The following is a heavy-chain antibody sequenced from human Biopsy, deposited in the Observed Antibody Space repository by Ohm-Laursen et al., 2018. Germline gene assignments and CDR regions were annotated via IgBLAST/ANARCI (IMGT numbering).Heavy chain of an antibody. CDR3: AKDKGTFNFYYYGMDV. D-gene: IGHD2/OR15-2a*01. CDR1: GFTFSNSG. Sequence: SLRLSCAASGFTFSNSGMHWVRQAPDKGLEWVAAISYDGSKTDYGDSVKGRLNISRDNSKTTLDLQMSSLRVEDTAVYFCAKDKGTFNFYYYGMDVWGQGTTVTVSS. CDR2: ISYDGSKT. V-gene: IGHV3-30*18. J-gene: IGHJ6*02.